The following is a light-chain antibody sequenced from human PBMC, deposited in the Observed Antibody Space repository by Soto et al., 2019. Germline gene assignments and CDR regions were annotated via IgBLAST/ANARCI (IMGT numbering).Light chain of an antibody. J-gene: IGKJ4*01. CDR1: QSISSW. CDR3: QQYHSYSLT. CDR2: DAS. Sequence: DIQMTQSPSTLSASVGDRVTSTCRASQSISSWLAWYQQKPGKAPKLLIYDASSLESGVPSRFSGRGPVPEYTLPISRLQPDDFATSYCQQYHSYSLTFGGGTKVEIK. V-gene: IGKV1-5*01.